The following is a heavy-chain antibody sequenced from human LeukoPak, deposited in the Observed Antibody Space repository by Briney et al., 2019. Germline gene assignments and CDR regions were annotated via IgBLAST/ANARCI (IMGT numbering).Heavy chain of an antibody. CDR1: GFTFSSYE. Sequence: GGSLRLSCAASGFTFSSYEMNWVRQAPGKGLEWVSYISSSGSTIYYADSVKGRFTISRDNAKNSLYLQMNSLRAEDTAVYYCARGGYYGSGSYYLTYYYYYMDVWGKGTTVTVSS. V-gene: IGHV3-48*03. CDR3: ARGGYYGSGSYYLTYYYYYMDV. D-gene: IGHD3-10*01. CDR2: ISSSGSTI. J-gene: IGHJ6*03.